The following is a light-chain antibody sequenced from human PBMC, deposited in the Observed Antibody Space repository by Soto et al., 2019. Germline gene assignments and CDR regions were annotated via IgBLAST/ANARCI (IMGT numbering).Light chain of an antibody. J-gene: IGKJ3*01. CDR2: AAS. V-gene: IGKV3-20*01. CDR3: QQYGDSPLT. CDR1: QSVTVNL. Sequence: EILLTQSPSTLSLSHGEGVTLSCRASQSVTVNLLAWYQQKPGQAPRLLIYAASTRAAAVPDRFTGSGYGTDFALTISRLEPEDFGDYYCQQYGDSPLTSGPGTKVDIK.